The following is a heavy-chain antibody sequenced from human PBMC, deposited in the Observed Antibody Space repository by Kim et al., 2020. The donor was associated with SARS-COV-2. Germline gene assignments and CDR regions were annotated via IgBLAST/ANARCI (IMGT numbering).Heavy chain of an antibody. Sequence: ASVKVSCKASGYTFTSYAMNWVRQAPGQGLEWMGWINTNTGNPTYAPGFTGRFVFSLDTSVSTAYLQISSLKAEATAVYYCAREPGSIWGLNWLDPWGQGTLLTDSP. J-gene: IGHJ5*02. CDR2: INTNTGNP. V-gene: IGHV7-4-1*02. CDR1: GYTFTSYA. D-gene: IGHD3-10*01. CDR3: AREPGSIWGLNWLDP.